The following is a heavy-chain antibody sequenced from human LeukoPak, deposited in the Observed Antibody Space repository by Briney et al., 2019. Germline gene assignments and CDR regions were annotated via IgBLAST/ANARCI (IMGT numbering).Heavy chain of an antibody. D-gene: IGHD4/OR15-4a*01. V-gene: IGHV4-39*01. CDR1: WGSINTNSYY. CDR3: ARLGRGDYADYFDS. CDR2: VYYPGST. Sequence: SETLSLTCSVSWGSINTNSYYWAWVRQPPGKGLECIGTVYYPGSTYYSPSLKSRLTISLATSKNQFSLSLHSVTTADTAVYYWARLGRGDYADYFDSWGQGTLVTVSS. J-gene: IGHJ4*02.